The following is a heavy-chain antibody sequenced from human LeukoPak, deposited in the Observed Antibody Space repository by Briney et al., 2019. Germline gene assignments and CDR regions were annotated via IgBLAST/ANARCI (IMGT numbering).Heavy chain of an antibody. Sequence: SVKVSCKASGGTFSSYAISWVRQAPGQGLEWMGRIIPIFGIANYARKFQGRVTITADKSTSTAYMELSSLRSEDTAVYYCARCSRGYSYGSFDYWGQGTLVTVSS. V-gene: IGHV1-69*04. J-gene: IGHJ4*02. CDR2: IIPIFGIA. D-gene: IGHD5-18*01. CDR3: ARCSRGYSYGSFDY. CDR1: GGTFSSYA.